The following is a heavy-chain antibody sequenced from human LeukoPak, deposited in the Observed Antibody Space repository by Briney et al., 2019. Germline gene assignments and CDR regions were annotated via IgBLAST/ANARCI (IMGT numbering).Heavy chain of an antibody. J-gene: IGHJ5*02. V-gene: IGHV1-18*01. D-gene: IGHD1-26*01. CDR2: ISAYNGNT. CDR1: GYTFTSYG. Sequence: VASVKVSCKASGYTFTSYGISWVRQAPGQGLEWMGWISAYNGNTDHAQKFQGRVTMTTDTSTSTAYMELRSLRSDDTAVYYCARDRQWEPNWFDPWGQGTLVTVSS. CDR3: ARDRQWEPNWFDP.